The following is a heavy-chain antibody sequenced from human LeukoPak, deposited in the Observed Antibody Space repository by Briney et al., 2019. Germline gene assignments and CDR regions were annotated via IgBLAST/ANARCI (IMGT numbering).Heavy chain of an antibody. CDR2: ISGGGSYI. CDR1: GFTFSSYS. V-gene: IGHV3-21*01. D-gene: IGHD5-12*01. CDR3: VRDGGVSGYDLLDY. J-gene: IGHJ4*02. Sequence: GGSLRLSCSVSGFTFSSYSMNWVRQAPGKGLQWVSSISGGGSYIFYADSVEGRFSVSRDNAKNSVFLQMNSLRAEDTAVYYCVRDGGVSGYDLLDYWGQGTLVTVSS.